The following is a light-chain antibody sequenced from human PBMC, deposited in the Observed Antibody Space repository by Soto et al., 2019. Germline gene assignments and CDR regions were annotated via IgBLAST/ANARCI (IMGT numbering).Light chain of an antibody. Sequence: QSVVAHPASVSGSPGQSITISCTGTSSYVGGYNYVSWYQQHPGKAPKLMIYDVSNRPSGVSNRFSGSKSGNMASLTISGLQAEDEADYYCSSYTSSSTEVFGTGTKVTVL. V-gene: IGLV2-14*01. CDR3: SSYTSSSTEV. CDR1: SSYVGGYNY. CDR2: DVS. J-gene: IGLJ1*01.